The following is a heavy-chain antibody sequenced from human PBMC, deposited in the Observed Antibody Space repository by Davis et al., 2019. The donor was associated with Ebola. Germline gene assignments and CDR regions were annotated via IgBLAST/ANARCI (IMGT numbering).Heavy chain of an antibody. CDR2: IWYDGSNK. V-gene: IGHV3-33*01. CDR1: GFTFSSYG. CDR3: ASSVAGMGYYDYGMDV. J-gene: IGHJ6*02. Sequence: GESLQLSCAASGFTFSSYGMHWVRQAPGKGLEWVAVIWYDGSNKYYADSVKGRFTISRDNSKNTLYLQMNSLRADDTAVYYCASSVAGMGYYDYGMDVWGQGTTVTVSS. D-gene: IGHD6-19*01.